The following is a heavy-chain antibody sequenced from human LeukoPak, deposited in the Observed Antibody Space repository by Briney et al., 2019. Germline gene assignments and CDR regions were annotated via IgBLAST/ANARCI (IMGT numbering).Heavy chain of an antibody. CDR3: ARASYGDCFDY. Sequence: VASVKVSCKASGGTFSSYAISRVRQAPGQGLEWMGGIIPIFGTANDAQKFQGRVTITADESTSTAYMELSSLRSEDTAVYYCARASYGDCFDYWGQGTLVTVSS. CDR2: IIPIFGTA. J-gene: IGHJ4*02. D-gene: IGHD4-17*01. CDR1: GGTFSSYA. V-gene: IGHV1-69*13.